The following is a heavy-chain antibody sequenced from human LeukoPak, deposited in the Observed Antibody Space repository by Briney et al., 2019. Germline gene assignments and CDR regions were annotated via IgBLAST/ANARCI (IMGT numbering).Heavy chain of an antibody. Sequence: SETLSLTCTVVGGSITSDYWSWIRQPAGKGLEWIGRIFTSGSTAYNPSLKSRVTMSLATSKNQFFLKLSSVTAADTAAYFCSRGGANDLWGQGTLATVSS. V-gene: IGHV4-4*07. J-gene: IGHJ5*02. CDR1: GGSITSDY. CDR2: IFTSGST. CDR3: SRGGANDL. D-gene: IGHD4/OR15-4a*01.